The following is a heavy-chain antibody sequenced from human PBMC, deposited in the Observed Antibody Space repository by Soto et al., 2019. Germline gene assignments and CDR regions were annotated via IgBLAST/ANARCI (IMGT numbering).Heavy chain of an antibody. Sequence: QVQLVESGGGVVQPGRSLRLSCAASGFTFSSYAMQWVRQAPRKGLEWVAVISYDGSNKYYADSVKGRFTISRDNSKNTLYLQMNSLRAEDTAVYYCAREYYDFPFDPWGQGTLVTVSS. CDR2: ISYDGSNK. V-gene: IGHV3-30-3*01. CDR3: AREYYDFPFDP. J-gene: IGHJ5*02. CDR1: GFTFSSYA. D-gene: IGHD3-3*01.